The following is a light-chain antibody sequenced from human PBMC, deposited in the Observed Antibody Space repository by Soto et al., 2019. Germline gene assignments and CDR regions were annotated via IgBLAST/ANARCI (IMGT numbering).Light chain of an antibody. J-gene: IGLJ2*01. V-gene: IGLV2-14*01. CDR2: DVS. Sequence: QSALTQPASVCGSPGQSITISCTGTSSDVGGYNYVSWYQQHPGKAPKLMIYDVSNRPSGVSNRFSGSKSGNTASLTISGLQAEDEADYYCSSYTSSSTLVFGGGTKLTVL. CDR1: SSDVGGYNY. CDR3: SSYTSSSTLV.